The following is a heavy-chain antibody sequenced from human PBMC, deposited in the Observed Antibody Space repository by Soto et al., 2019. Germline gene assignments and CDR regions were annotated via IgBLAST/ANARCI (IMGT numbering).Heavy chain of an antibody. J-gene: IGHJ5*02. CDR2: INHHGGT. CDR1: GGSFNGYY. Sequence: PSETVSLTCSVYGGSFNGYYWTWIRHPPGQGLEXIGEINHHGGTHYNPSLNRRVTMSVDTNKNQFSLRLSSVNAEDTDIYYCATRITVFGLLIPPFDPWGQGTQVTVSS. D-gene: IGHD3-3*01. V-gene: IGHV4-34*01. CDR3: ATRITVFGLLIPPFDP.